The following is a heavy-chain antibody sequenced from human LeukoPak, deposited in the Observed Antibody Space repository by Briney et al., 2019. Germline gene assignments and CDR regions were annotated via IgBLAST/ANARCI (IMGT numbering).Heavy chain of an antibody. J-gene: IGHJ6*02. CDR3: ARDPSGMDV. CDR2: ISSDSSYR. V-gene: IGHV3-21*01. CDR1: GFTFSSYS. Sequence: GGSLRLSCAASGFTFSSYSMNWVRQAPGKGLEWVSSISSDSSYRYYVDSLKGRLTISRDNAKNSLYLQMNSLRAEDTAVYYCARDPSGMDVWGQGTTVTVSS.